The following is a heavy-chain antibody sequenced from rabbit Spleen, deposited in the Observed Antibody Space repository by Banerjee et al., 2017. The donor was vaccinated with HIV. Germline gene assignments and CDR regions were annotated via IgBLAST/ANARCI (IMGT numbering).Heavy chain of an antibody. V-gene: IGHV1S45*01. Sequence: QEQLEESGGGLVKPEGSLTLTCTASGSDFSSWYWICWVRQAPGKGLEWIGCTNTGSGRTYYASWAKGRFTVSKTSSTTVTLQMTSLTAADTATYFCARWGTDTAYGSSDLRGPGTLVTVS. CDR1: GSDFSSWYW. D-gene: IGHD6-1*01. J-gene: IGHJ6*01. CDR2: TNTGSGRT. CDR3: ARWGTDTAYGSSDL.